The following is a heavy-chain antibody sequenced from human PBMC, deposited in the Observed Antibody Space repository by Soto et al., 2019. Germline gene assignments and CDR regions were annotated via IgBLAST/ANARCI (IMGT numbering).Heavy chain of an antibody. J-gene: IGHJ6*02. V-gene: IGHV4-39*01. CDR1: GDSITNNNYH. CDR2: VYSNGNT. CDR3: ASLRPDYNYAMDV. D-gene: IGHD4-17*01. Sequence: PSETLSLTCTVSGDSITNNNYHWGWTRQPPGKGLEWIGTVYSNGNTYYNPSLRSRLAISVDTSKNQFSLSLISVTAADTAVYYCASLRPDYNYAMDVWGQGTTVTVSS.